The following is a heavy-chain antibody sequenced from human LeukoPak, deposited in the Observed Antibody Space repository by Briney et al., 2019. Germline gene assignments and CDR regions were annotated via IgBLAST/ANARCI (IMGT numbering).Heavy chain of an antibody. CDR1: GFTFSSYG. CDR3: ASSGSYYNPLGY. V-gene: IGHV3-30*03. CDR2: ISYDGSNK. Sequence: PGRSLRLSCAASGFTFSSYGMHWVRQAPGKGLEWVAVISYDGSNKYYADSVKGRFTISRDNSKNTLYLQMNSLRAEDTAVYYCASSGSYYNPLGYWGQGTLVTVSS. D-gene: IGHD3-10*01. J-gene: IGHJ4*02.